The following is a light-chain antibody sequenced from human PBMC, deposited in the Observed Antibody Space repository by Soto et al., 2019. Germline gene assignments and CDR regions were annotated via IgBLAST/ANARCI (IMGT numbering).Light chain of an antibody. CDR2: EVT. Sequence: QSALTQPASVSGSPGQSITISCTGTDSDIGGYNYVSWYQHHPGKAPKLLIYEVTNRPSGVSNRFSGSKSANTASLTISGLQAEDEADYYCSSYTVSSKTVFGTGTKLTVL. V-gene: IGLV2-14*01. J-gene: IGLJ1*01. CDR3: SSYTVSSKTV. CDR1: DSDIGGYNY.